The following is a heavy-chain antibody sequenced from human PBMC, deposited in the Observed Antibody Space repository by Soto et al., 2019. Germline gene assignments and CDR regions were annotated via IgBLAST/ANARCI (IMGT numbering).Heavy chain of an antibody. J-gene: IGHJ5*02. CDR2: ISNSGGST. Sequence: EVQLLESGGGLLQPGGSLSLSCAASGFSFSNYAMNWVRQAPGKGLEWVSTISNSGGSTYYGDSVKGRFTISRDNSKDTSYRLMKSQTADTTAIYYSAKSAPVIVTKPPFYHGGQGTLVTVSS. V-gene: IGHV3-23*01. D-gene: IGHD3-16*02. CDR1: GFSFSNYA. CDR3: AKSAPVIVTKPPFYH.